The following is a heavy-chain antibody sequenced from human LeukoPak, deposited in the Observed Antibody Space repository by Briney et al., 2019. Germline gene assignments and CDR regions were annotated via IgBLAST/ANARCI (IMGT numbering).Heavy chain of an antibody. CDR2: SNHSGST. D-gene: IGHD3-22*01. CDR1: GGSFSGYY. CDR3: ARGGDYYDSSGYSEYWSFDL. J-gene: IGHJ2*01. V-gene: IGHV4-34*01. Sequence: SETLSLTCAVYGGSFSGYYWSWIRQPPGKGLEWIGESNHSGSTNYNPSLKSRVTISVDTSKNQFSLKLSSVTAAHTAVYYCARGGDYYDSSGYSEYWSFDLWGRGTLVSVSS.